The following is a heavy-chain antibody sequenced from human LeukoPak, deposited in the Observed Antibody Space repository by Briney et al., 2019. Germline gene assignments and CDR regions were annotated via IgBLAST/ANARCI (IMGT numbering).Heavy chain of an antibody. V-gene: IGHV3-9*03. CDR1: GFTFDDYA. D-gene: IGHD1-26*01. CDR3: AKDMFAEWELTFDY. Sequence: GGSLRLSCAASGFTFDDYAMHWVRQAPGKGLEWVSGISWNSGSIGYADSVKGRFTISRDNAKNSLYLQMNSLRAEDMALYYCAKDMFAEWELTFDYWGQGALVTVSS. CDR2: ISWNSGSI. J-gene: IGHJ4*02.